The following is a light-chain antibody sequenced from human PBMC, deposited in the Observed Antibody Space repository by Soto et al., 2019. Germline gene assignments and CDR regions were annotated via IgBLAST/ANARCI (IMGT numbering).Light chain of an antibody. J-gene: IGKJ4*01. Sequence: EIVLTQSPATLSVSPGERATLSCRASQSVSSYLAWYQQKPGQAPRLLIYDASNTETGVPARFSGSGSGTEFTLTISSLEPDDFAAYYCQKHCNWPLTFGGGTKVDI. V-gene: IGKV3-11*01. CDR3: QKHCNWPLT. CDR2: DAS. CDR1: QSVSSY.